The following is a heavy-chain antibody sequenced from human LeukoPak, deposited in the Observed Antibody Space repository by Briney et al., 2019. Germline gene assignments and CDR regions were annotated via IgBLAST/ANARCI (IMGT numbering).Heavy chain of an antibody. J-gene: IGHJ4*02. CDR2: ISNSGGT. D-gene: IGHD2-15*01. CDR3: ATTICSGGSCSGY. V-gene: IGHV4-59*01. Sequence: SDTLSLTCIVSGGSISSYYWNWFRQLPGEGLDWIGYISNSGGTNYNPSLKSRVTISVDTSKNQFSLRVSSVTAADTAVYYCATTICSGGSCSGYWGQGTLVTVSS. CDR1: GGSISSYY.